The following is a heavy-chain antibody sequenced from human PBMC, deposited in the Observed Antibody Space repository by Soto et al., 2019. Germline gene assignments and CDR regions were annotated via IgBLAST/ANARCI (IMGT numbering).Heavy chain of an antibody. CDR2: IAYTGDT. CDR1: GDSVSSDSYF. Sequence: SETLSLTCTVSGDSVSSDSYFWTWIRQPPGKGLEWIAYIAYTGDTNYNPSLKSRVTISVDTSTNQFFLTLTSVTAADTAVYFGARIRVAVNVVLWGPASLVTVSS. D-gene: IGHD2-8*01. V-gene: IGHV4-61*01. CDR3: ARIRVAVNVVL. J-gene: IGHJ4*02.